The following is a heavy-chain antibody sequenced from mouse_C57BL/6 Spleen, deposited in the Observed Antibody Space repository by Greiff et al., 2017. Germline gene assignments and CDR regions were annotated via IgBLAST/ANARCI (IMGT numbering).Heavy chain of an antibody. CDR3: ARCDYGGGYYFDY. CDR2: IHPNSGST. D-gene: IGHD2-4*01. Sequence: VQLQQPGAELVKPGASVKLSCKASGYTFTSYWMHWVKQRPGQGLEWIGMIHPNSGSTNYNEKFKSKATLTVDKSSSTAYMQLRSLTSEDSAVYYCARCDYGGGYYFDYWGQGTTLTVSS. J-gene: IGHJ2*01. CDR1: GYTFTSYW. V-gene: IGHV1-64*01.